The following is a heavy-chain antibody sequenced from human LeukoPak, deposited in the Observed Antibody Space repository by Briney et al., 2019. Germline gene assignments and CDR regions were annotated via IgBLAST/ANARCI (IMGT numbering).Heavy chain of an antibody. Sequence: SLRLSCEASGFTFDDYAMHWVRQAPGKGLEWVSGISWNSGSIGYADSVKGRFTISRDNAKNSLYLQMNSLRAEDTALYYCAKGYYDFWSGYYTDYFDYWGQGTLVTVSS. J-gene: IGHJ4*02. CDR3: AKGYYDFWSGYYTDYFDY. CDR1: GFTFDDYA. CDR2: ISWNSGSI. V-gene: IGHV3-9*01. D-gene: IGHD3-3*01.